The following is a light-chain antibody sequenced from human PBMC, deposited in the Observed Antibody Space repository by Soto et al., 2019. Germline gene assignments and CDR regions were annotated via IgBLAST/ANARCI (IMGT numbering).Light chain of an antibody. CDR3: QAWDSSTGVV. J-gene: IGLJ2*01. V-gene: IGLV3-1*01. CDR2: QDS. CDR1: KLGDKY. Sequence: SYELTQPPSVSVSPGQTASITCSGDKLGDKYACWYQQKPCQSPVLVIYQDSKRPSGIPERFSGSNSGSTATLTISGTQAMDEADYYCQAWDSSTGVVFGGGTKVTVL.